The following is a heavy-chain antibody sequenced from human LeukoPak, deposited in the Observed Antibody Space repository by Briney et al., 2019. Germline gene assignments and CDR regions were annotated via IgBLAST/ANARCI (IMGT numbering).Heavy chain of an antibody. CDR3: ARLVCSSTSCYIGY. CDR1: GGSISSYY. D-gene: IGHD2-2*02. J-gene: IGHJ4*02. CDR2: IYTSGST. V-gene: IGHV4-4*07. Sequence: SETLSLTCTVSGGSISSYYWSWIRQPAGKGLEWIGRIYTSGSTNYNPSLKSQVTMSVDTSKNQFSLKLSSVTAADTAVYYCARLVCSSTSCYIGYWGQGTLVTVSS.